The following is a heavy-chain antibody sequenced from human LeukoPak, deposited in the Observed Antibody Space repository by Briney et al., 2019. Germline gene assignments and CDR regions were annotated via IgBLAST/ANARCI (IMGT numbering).Heavy chain of an antibody. V-gene: IGHV4-59*13. CDR2: MYYGGSP. D-gene: IGHD3-16*01. CDR3: VTGRYPYGWYHH. Sequence: SKTLSLTCTDSGGSISSFYWSWIRQPPGKGLEWIGYMYYGGSPNYNPSLKSRVITSLDTSKKQFSLKLNSVTTADTAVYYCVTGRYPYGWYHHWGEGILVIVSS. J-gene: IGHJ5*02. CDR1: GGSISSFY.